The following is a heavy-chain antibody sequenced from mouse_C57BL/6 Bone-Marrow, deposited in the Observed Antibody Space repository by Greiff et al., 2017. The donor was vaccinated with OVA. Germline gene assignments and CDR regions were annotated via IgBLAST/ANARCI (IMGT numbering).Heavy chain of an antibody. CDR3: ARGSSYGSIFYWYFDV. Sequence: VHLVESGPGLVQPSQSLSITCTVSGFSLTSYGVHWVRQSPGKGLEWLGVIWSGGSTDYNEAFKSRLSISKNTSMLQVFFKMNILQADDTAIYYCARGSSYGSIFYWYFDVWGTGTTVTVSS. D-gene: IGHD1-1*01. CDR2: IWSGGST. V-gene: IGHV2-2*01. CDR1: GFSLTSYG. J-gene: IGHJ1*03.